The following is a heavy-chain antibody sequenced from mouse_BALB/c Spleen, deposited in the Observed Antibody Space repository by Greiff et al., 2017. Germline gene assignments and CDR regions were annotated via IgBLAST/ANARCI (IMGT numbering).Heavy chain of an antibody. D-gene: IGHD1-1*01. CDR2: IDPENGDT. J-gene: IGHJ2*01. CDR1: GFNIKDYY. Sequence: VQLQQSGAELVRSGASVKLSCTASGFNIKDYYMHWVKQRPEQGLEWIGWIDPENGDTEYAPKFQGKATMTADTSSNTAYLQLSSLTSEDTAVYYCSADSHITTVAFAYWGQGTTLTVSA. CDR3: SADSHITTVAFAY. V-gene: IGHV14-4*02.